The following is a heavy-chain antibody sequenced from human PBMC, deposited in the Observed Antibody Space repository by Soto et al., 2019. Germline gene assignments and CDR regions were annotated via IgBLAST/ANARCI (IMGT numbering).Heavy chain of an antibody. CDR2: ITWNSGSI. V-gene: IGHV3-9*01. CDR1: GFTFDDYA. Sequence: EVQLVESGGGLGQPGRSLRLSCAASGFTFDDYAMHWVRQAPGKGLEWVSGITWNSGSIGYADSVKGRFTISRDNADNSMYLQMNNLRPEDSALYYCVKGRQAGFAPSAQWGQGTLVTVSS. J-gene: IGHJ4*02. D-gene: IGHD3-10*01. CDR3: VKGRQAGFAPSAQ.